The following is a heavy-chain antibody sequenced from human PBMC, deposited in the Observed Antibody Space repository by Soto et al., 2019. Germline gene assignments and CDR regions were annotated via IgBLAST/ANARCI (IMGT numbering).Heavy chain of an antibody. Sequence: QVQLVQSGAEVKKPGSSVKVSCTASGGTFRSYAISWVRQAPGQGLEWMGGIIPIFGTTNYAQKFQGRVTITADESMSTGNLELNSLRSEDTAVYYCASKNRGSYHFDYWGQGTLVTVSS. D-gene: IGHD3-16*02. CDR1: GGTFRSYA. CDR3: ASKNRGSYHFDY. V-gene: IGHV1-69*01. CDR2: IIPIFGTT. J-gene: IGHJ4*02.